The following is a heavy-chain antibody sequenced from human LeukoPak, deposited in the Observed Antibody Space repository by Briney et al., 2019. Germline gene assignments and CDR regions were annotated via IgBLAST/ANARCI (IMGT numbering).Heavy chain of an antibody. CDR2: IYHSGST. Sequence: SETLSLTCAVSGGSLSSSNWWSWVRQPPGKGLEWIGEIYHSGSTNYNPSLKSRVTISVDKSRNQFSLKLSSVTAADTAVYYCARLEGYCSGGSCPFDYWGQGTLVTVSS. V-gene: IGHV4-4*02. D-gene: IGHD2-15*01. J-gene: IGHJ4*02. CDR1: GGSLSSSNW. CDR3: ARLEGYCSGGSCPFDY.